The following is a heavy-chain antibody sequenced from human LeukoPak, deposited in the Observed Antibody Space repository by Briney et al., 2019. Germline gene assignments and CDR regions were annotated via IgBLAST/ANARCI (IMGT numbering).Heavy chain of an antibody. V-gene: IGHV4-39*01. D-gene: IGHD3-9*01. CDR1: GVSISSSSYY. CDR2: IYYSGST. J-gene: IGHJ3*02. Sequence: SETLSLICTVSGVSISSSSYYWGWIRQPPGKGLEWIGSIYYSGSTYYNPSLKSRVTISVDTSKNQFSLKLSSVTAADTAVYYCARHISNELRYFDWLLGVFSAFDIWGQGTMVTVSS. CDR3: ARHISNELRYFDWLLGVFSAFDI.